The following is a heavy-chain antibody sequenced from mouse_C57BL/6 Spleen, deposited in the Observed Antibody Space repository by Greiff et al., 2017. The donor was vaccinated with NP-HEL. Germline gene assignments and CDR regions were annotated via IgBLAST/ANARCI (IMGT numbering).Heavy chain of an antibody. CDR2: INPGSGGT. D-gene: IGHD1-1*01. V-gene: IGHV1-54*01. J-gene: IGHJ4*01. CDR1: GYAFTNYL. CDR3: ARSYYYGSRRDAMDY. Sequence: LQESGAELVRPGTSVKVSCKASGYAFTNYLIEWVKQRPGQGLEWIGVINPGSGGTNYNEKFKGKATLTADKSSSTAYMQLSSLTSEDSAVYFCARSYYYGSRRDAMDYWGQGTSVTVSS.